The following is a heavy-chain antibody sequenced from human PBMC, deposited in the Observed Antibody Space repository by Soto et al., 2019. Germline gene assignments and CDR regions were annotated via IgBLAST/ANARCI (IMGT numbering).Heavy chain of an antibody. CDR3: ATALGCRSTSCTLDY. D-gene: IGHD2-2*01. CDR2: IIPVSGAA. CDR1: GGTFGSHA. V-gene: IGHV1-69*01. J-gene: IGHJ4*02. Sequence: QVQLVQSGAEVKKPGSSVKVSCKASGGTFGSHAFSWVRQATGHGLEWMGGIIPVSGAAHYAEKFQARVTSTADESTCTAYMELSSLSSLDTAVYYCATALGCRSTSCTLDYWGQGIRVIVSS.